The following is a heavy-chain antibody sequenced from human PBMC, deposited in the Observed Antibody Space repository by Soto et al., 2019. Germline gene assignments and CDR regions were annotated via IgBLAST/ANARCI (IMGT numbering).Heavy chain of an antibody. CDR3: TPSGDYILTGYSN. D-gene: IGHD3-9*01. Sequence: EVQLVESGGGLVKPGGSLRLSCAASGFTFINAWMSWVRQAPGKGLEWVGRIKSKTDGGTTDYAAPVKGRFTISRDDSKNTLYLQMNSMKTEDTAVYYCTPSGDYILTGYSNWGQGTLVTVSS. J-gene: IGHJ4*02. CDR1: GFTFINAW. CDR2: IKSKTDGGTT. V-gene: IGHV3-15*01.